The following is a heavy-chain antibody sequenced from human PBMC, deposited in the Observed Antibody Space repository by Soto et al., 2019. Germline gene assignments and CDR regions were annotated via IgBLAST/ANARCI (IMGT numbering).Heavy chain of an antibody. Sequence: PGGSLRLSCAASGFTFSSYSMNWVRQAPGKGLEWVSYISSSSSTIYYADSVKGRFTISRDNAKNSLYLQMNSLRAEDTAVYYCARDTPSTYSSGWSPYYYGMDVWGQGTTVTVSS. J-gene: IGHJ6*02. CDR2: ISSSSSTI. D-gene: IGHD6-19*01. CDR1: GFTFSSYS. V-gene: IGHV3-48*04. CDR3: ARDTPSTYSSGWSPYYYGMDV.